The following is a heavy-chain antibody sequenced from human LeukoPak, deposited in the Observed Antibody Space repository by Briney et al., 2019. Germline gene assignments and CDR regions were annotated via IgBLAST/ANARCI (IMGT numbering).Heavy chain of an antibody. CDR3: ARDSSSWSYFDY. CDR1: GFTFSDYY. J-gene: IGHJ4*02. D-gene: IGHD6-13*01. V-gene: IGHV3-11*01. CDR2: ISSSGSTI. Sequence: GGSLRLSCAACGFTFSDYYMSWIRQAPGKGLEWVSYISSSGSTIYYADSVKGRFTISRDNAKNSLYLQMNSLRAEDTAVYYCARDSSSWSYFDYWGQGTLVTVSS.